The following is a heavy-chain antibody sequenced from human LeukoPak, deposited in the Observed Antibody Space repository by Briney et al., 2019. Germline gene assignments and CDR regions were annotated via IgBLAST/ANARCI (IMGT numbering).Heavy chain of an antibody. J-gene: IGHJ6*03. D-gene: IGHD5-18*01. Sequence: PSETLSLTCTVSGGSISSYYCSWIRQPAGKGLEWIGRIYTSGSTNYNPSLTSRVTMSVDTSKNQFSLKLSSVTAADTAVYYCARVDTSSLPSYYMDVWGKGTTVTVSS. CDR2: IYTSGST. V-gene: IGHV4-4*07. CDR3: ARVDTSSLPSYYMDV. CDR1: GGSISSYY.